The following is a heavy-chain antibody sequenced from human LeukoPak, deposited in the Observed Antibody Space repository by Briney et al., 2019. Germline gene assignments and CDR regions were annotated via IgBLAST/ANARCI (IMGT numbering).Heavy chain of an antibody. Sequence: PRTSLRLSCAASGFTFSSFAMHWVRQAPGKGLEWVALISYDGSNKYYADSVKGRFTISRDNSKNTLSLEINSLRADDTAVYYCAKASRSCSSTTCFAKNYPYYYGLDVWGQGTTVIVSS. V-gene: IGHV3-30*18. D-gene: IGHD2-2*01. CDR3: AKASRSCSSTTCFAKNYPYYYGLDV. J-gene: IGHJ6*02. CDR2: ISYDGSNK. CDR1: GFTFSSFA.